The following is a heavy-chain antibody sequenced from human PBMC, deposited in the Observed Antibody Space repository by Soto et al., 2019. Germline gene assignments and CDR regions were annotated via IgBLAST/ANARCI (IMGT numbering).Heavy chain of an antibody. J-gene: IGHJ5*02. CDR3: AIVVAANNWFDP. V-gene: IGHV1-46*03. CDR2: INPSGGST. D-gene: IGHD2-15*01. CDR1: GYTFTSYY. Sequence: GASVKVSCKASGYTFTSYYMHWVRQAPGQGLEWMGIINPSGGSTSYAQKFQGRVTMTRDTSTSTVYMELSSLRSEDTAVYYCAIVVAANNWFDPWGQGTLVTVSS.